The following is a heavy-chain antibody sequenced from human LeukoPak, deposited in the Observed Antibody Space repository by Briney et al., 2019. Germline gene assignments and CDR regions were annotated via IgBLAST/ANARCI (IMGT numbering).Heavy chain of an antibody. V-gene: IGHV3-23*01. J-gene: IGHJ6*03. CDR2: IIGSGRTT. Sequence: GGSLRLSCAASGFTFRSFAMSWVRQAPGKGLEWVSGIIGSGRTTFYADSVKGRFTISSDNSKNTLYLQVNSLRAEDTAIYYCAKKEGDTYFSWYMDVWGKGTTVTVSS. D-gene: IGHD2-21*01. CDR1: GFTFRSFA. CDR3: AKKEGDTYFSWYMDV.